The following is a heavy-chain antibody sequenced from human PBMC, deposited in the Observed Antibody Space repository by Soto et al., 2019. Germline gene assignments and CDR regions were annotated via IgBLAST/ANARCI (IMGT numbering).Heavy chain of an antibody. CDR2: IWYDGSNK. J-gene: IGHJ3*02. V-gene: IGHV3-33*01. CDR3: ARDHYVGWYARAGAFDI. D-gene: IGHD6-19*01. Sequence: GGSLRLSCAASGFTFSSYGMHWVRQAPGKGLEWVAVIWYDGSNKYYADSVKGRFTISRDNSKNTLYLQMNSLRAEDTAVYYCARDHYVGWYARAGAFDIWGQGTMVTVSS. CDR1: GFTFSSYG.